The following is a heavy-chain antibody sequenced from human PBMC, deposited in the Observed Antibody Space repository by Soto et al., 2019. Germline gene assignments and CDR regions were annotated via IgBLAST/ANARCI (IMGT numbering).Heavy chain of an antibody. D-gene: IGHD2-21*01. V-gene: IGHV3-33*01. CDR3: ARDWGACTPGECYSHGFDL. CDR2: SWNYGMHL. J-gene: IGHJ3*01. Sequence: QEQLVESGGGMVQPGGSLRLSCAVSGFTLDTYGMHWVRQAAGQGLEWVAFSWNYGMHLDYAESVRGRFTVFRDDSKNTLFLEMNVLKGDDTAVYYCARDWGACTPGECYSHGFDLWGQGTLVPVSS. CDR1: GFTLDTYG.